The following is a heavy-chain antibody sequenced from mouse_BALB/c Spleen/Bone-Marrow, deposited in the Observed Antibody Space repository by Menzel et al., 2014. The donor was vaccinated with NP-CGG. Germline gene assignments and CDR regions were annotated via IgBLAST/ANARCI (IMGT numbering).Heavy chain of an antibody. CDR3: ARAAITTVVAGY. CDR2: ISSGSSNI. Sequence: EVQVVESGGGLVQPGGSRKLSCAASGFTFSSFGMHWVRQAPEKGLEWVAYISSGSSNIYYADTVKGRFTISRDNPKNTLFLQMTSLRSEDTAMHYCARAAITTVVAGYWGQGTTLTVSS. CDR1: GFTFSSFG. J-gene: IGHJ2*01. D-gene: IGHD1-1*01. V-gene: IGHV5-17*02.